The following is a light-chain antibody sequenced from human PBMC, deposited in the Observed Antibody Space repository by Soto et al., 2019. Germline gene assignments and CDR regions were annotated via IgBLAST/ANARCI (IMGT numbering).Light chain of an antibody. J-gene: IGKJ1*01. CDR3: QQYNSYLWT. CDR2: GAS. V-gene: IGKV3-15*01. Sequence: DIVMTQSPAALSVAPGERVTFSCRASQGVSRKLAWYQHKPGQAPRLLISGASTGATGIPARFSGSGSGTEFTLTISSLQPDDFATYYCQQYNSYLWTFGQGTKVDIK. CDR1: QGVSRK.